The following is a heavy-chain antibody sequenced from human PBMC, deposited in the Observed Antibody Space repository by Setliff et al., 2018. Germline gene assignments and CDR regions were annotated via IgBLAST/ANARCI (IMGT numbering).Heavy chain of an antibody. CDR3: ASGVAVAGTNTFDD. Sequence: SETLSLTCTVSGGSISSYFWSWIRQPAGKGLEWIGHIYIGGSANYNPSLKSRVTMSIDTSKDQFSLKLNSVTAADTAVYYCASGVAVAGTNTFDDWGQGTLVTVSS. V-gene: IGHV4-4*07. CDR2: IYIGGSA. CDR1: GGSISSYF. D-gene: IGHD6-19*01. J-gene: IGHJ4*02.